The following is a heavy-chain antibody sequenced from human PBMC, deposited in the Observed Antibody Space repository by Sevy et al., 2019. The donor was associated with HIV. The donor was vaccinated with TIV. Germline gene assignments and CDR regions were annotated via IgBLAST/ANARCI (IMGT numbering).Heavy chain of an antibody. D-gene: IGHD2-15*01. J-gene: IGHJ4*02. CDR2: VSPYNGKH. CDR1: GYTFTSFG. V-gene: IGHV1-18*01. Sequence: ASVKVSCKASGYTFTSFGITWVRQAPGQGLEWVGWVSPYNGKHKYAQKLQGRVTMTTDTSTSTAYMELRSLRSDDTAVYYCARPFCSGGSCYRWYFDFWGQGTLVTVSS. CDR3: ARPFCSGGSCYRWYFDF.